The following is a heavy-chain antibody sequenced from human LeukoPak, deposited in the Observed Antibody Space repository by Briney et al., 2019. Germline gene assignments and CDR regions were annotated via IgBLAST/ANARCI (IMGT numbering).Heavy chain of an antibody. J-gene: IGHJ6*03. V-gene: IGHV1-69*06. Sequence: ASVKVSCKASGGTLNSYVISWVRQAPGQGLEWMGGIIPISGTTNYAQKFQGRVTITADKSTSTAYMELSSLRSEDTAVYYCATLCCGSYYMDVWGKGTTVTVSS. D-gene: IGHD2-15*01. CDR1: GGTLNSYV. CDR3: ATLCCGSYYMDV. CDR2: IIPISGTT.